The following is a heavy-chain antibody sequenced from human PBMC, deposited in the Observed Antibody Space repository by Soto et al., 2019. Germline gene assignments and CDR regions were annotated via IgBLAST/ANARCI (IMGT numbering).Heavy chain of an antibody. J-gene: IGHJ6*02. Sequence: EVQLLESGGGLVQPGGSLRLSCAASGFTFSSYAMSWVRQAPGKGLEWVSAISGSGGSTYYADSVKGRFTISRDNSKNTLYLQMNSLRAEDTAVYYCARVNYYGSGSPSLPPLRDYYYYYGMDVWGQGTTVTVSS. CDR1: GFTFSSYA. CDR3: ARVNYYGSGSPSLPPLRDYYYYYGMDV. CDR2: ISGSGGST. D-gene: IGHD3-10*01. V-gene: IGHV3-23*01.